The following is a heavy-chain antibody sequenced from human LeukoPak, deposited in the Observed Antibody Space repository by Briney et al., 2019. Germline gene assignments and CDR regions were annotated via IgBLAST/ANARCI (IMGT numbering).Heavy chain of an antibody. Sequence: GGSLRLSCAASGFTFSSYAMHWVRQAPGEGLEWVAVISYDGSNKYYADSVKGRFTISRDNSKNTLYLQMNSLRAEDTAVYYCARASGSYLYYFDYWGQGTLVTVSS. J-gene: IGHJ4*02. CDR2: ISYDGSNK. CDR1: GFTFSSYA. CDR3: ARASGSYLYYFDY. D-gene: IGHD1-26*01. V-gene: IGHV3-30*04.